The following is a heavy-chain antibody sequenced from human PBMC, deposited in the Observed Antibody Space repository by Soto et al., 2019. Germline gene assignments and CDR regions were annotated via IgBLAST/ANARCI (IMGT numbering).Heavy chain of an antibody. CDR3: ARDYSYYGDYHGLGY. CDR2: IWYDGSNK. J-gene: IGHJ4*02. D-gene: IGHD4-17*01. V-gene: IGHV3-33*01. Sequence: GGSLRLSCAASGFTFSSYGMHWVRQAPGKGLEWVAVIWYDGSNKYYADSVKGRFTISRDNSKNTLYLQMNSLRAEDTAVYYCARDYSYYGDYHGLGYWGQGTLVTVSS. CDR1: GFTFSSYG.